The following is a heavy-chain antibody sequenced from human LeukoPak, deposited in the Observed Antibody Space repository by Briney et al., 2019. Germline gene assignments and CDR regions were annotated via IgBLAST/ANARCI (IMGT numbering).Heavy chain of an antibody. V-gene: IGHV4-30-4*01. CDR2: IYYSGST. Sequence: SETLSLTGTVSGVSISSGDYYWSWIRQPPGKGLEWIGYIYYSGSTYYNPSLKSRVTISVDTSKNQFSLKLSSVTAADTAVYYCARGQDYYGSGSYYTHWGQGTLVTVSS. J-gene: IGHJ4*02. CDR1: GVSISSGDYY. CDR3: ARGQDYYGSGSYYTH. D-gene: IGHD3-10*01.